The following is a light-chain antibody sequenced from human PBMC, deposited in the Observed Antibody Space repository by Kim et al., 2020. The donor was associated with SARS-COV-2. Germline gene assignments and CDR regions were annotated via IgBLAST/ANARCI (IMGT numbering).Light chain of an antibody. Sequence: SPGERATLSCRASQSVSSSYLAWYQQKPGQAPRLLIYGASTRATAIPARFSGSGSGTEFTLTISSLQSEDFAVYYCQQYNNWPLTFGGGTKVDIK. CDR3: QQYNNWPLT. CDR2: GAS. J-gene: IGKJ4*01. V-gene: IGKV3-15*01. CDR1: QSVSSSY.